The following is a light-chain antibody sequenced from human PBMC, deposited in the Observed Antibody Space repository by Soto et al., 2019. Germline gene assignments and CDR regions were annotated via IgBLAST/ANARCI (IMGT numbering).Light chain of an antibody. CDR1: QGISSY. Sequence: AIRMTQFPSSFSASTGDRVTITCRASQGISSYLAWYQQKPGKAPKLLIYAASTLQSGVPSRFSGSGSGTDFTLTISCLQSEDFATYYCQQYYSYPPTFGGGTKVEIK. J-gene: IGKJ4*01. CDR3: QQYYSYPPT. V-gene: IGKV1-8*01. CDR2: AAS.